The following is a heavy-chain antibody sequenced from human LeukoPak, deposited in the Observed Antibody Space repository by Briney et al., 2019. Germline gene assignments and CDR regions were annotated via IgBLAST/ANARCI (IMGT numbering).Heavy chain of an antibody. CDR3: ARDLRTSSSSQVGY. CDR1: GFTFSDYY. V-gene: IGHV3-11*06. Sequence: PGGSLRLPCAASGFTFSDYYMSWIRQAPGKGLEWVSFISSSSLYTNYADSVKDRFTISRDNAKNSMYLQMNSLRAEDTAVYYCARDLRTSSSSQVGYWGQGTLVTVSS. CDR2: ISSSSLYT. J-gene: IGHJ4*02. D-gene: IGHD2-2*01.